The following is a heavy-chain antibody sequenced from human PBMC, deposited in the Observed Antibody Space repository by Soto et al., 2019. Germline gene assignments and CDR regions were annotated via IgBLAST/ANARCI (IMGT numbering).Heavy chain of an antibody. CDR1: GGTFSSYA. CDR3: ARGRAPPYNWFDP. J-gene: IGHJ5*02. CDR2: IIPIFGTA. V-gene: IGHV1-69*06. Sequence: SVKVSCKASGGTFSSYAISWVRQAPGQGLEWVGGIIPIFGTANYAQKFQGRVTITADKSTSTAYMELSSLRSEDTAVYYCARGRAPPYNWFDPWGQGTLVTVSS.